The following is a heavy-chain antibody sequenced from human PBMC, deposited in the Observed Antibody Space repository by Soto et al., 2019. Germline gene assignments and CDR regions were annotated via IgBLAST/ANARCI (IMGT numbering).Heavy chain of an antibody. V-gene: IGHV4-59*08. D-gene: IGHD2-15*01. CDR3: ARYCSDGSCLVY. J-gene: IGHJ4*02. CDR2: IYYSGST. CDR1: GGSISSYY. Sequence: PSETLSLTCTVSGGSISSYYWSWIRQPPGKGLEWIGYIYYSGSTNYNPSLKSRVTISVDTSKNQFSLKLSSVTAADTAVYYCARYCSDGSCLVYWGQGTLVTVSS.